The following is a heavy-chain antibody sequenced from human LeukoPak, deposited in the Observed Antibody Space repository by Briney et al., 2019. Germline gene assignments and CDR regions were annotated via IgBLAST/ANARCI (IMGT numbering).Heavy chain of an antibody. CDR2: IYYSGST. D-gene: IGHD3-22*01. Sequence: SETLSLTCTVSGGSISSSSYYWGWIRQPPGKGLEWIGSIYYSGSTYYNPSLKGRVTLSVDTSKNQFTLNLRSVTAAATAVYYCARLYYDSSGLYKICYFDSWGQGTLVTVSS. CDR1: GGSISSSSYY. CDR3: ARLYYDSSGLYKICYFDS. V-gene: IGHV4-39*01. J-gene: IGHJ4*02.